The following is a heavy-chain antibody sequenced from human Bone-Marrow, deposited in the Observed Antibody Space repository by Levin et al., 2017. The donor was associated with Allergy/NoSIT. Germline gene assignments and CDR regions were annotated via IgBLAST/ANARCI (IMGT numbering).Heavy chain of an antibody. CDR3: ARGRVYLGAYFDF. V-gene: IGHV4-59*01. Sequence: SETLSLTCTVSGGSISTYYWNWIRQPPGKGLEWIGSIKSGGTNYNPSLQSRVTISVDTSTNQFSLKLDSVTAADRAVYYCARGRVYLGAYFDFWGQGTLVTVSS. CDR2: IKSGGT. J-gene: IGHJ4*02. CDR1: GGSISTYY. D-gene: IGHD2-8*01.